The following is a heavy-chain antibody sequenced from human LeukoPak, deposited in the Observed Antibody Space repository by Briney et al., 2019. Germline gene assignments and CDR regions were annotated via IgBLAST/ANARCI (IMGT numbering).Heavy chain of an antibody. D-gene: IGHD1-26*01. V-gene: IGHV4-61*02. Sequence: SQTLSLTCTVSGGSISSGSYYWGWVRQPAGKGLEWIGRIYTSGSTNYNPSLKSRATISVDTSKNQFSLKLSSVTAADTAVYYCARVSGSYYAEIDYWGQGTLVTVSS. CDR3: ARVSGSYYAEIDY. J-gene: IGHJ4*02. CDR1: GGSISSGSYY. CDR2: IYTSGST.